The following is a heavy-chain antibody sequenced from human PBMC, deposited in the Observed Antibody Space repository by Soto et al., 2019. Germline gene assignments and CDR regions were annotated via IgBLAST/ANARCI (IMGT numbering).Heavy chain of an antibody. V-gene: IGHV3-11*01. CDR2: ISISGSII. D-gene: IGHD4-4*01. Sequence: QVQLVVSGGGLVKPGGSLRISCAASGFTFSDYYISWIRQAPGKGLEWVSYISISGSIIYYADSVKGRFTISRDNAKNSLYLQMNSLRAEDTAVYYCALAGYDSNYYAVTPLSAGHFWGQGTLVTVSS. J-gene: IGHJ4*02. CDR3: ALAGYDSNYYAVTPLSAGHF. CDR1: GFTFSDYY.